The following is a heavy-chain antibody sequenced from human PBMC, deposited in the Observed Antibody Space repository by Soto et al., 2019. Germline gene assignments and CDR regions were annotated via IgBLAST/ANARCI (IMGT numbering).Heavy chain of an antibody. CDR1: GFTFSGSA. CDR3: LVMITFGGVMSGY. Sequence: GGSLRLSCAASGFTFSGSAMHWVRRASGKGLEWVGRIRSKANSYATAYAASVKGRFTISRDDSKNTAYLQMNSLKTEDTAVYYCLVMITFGGVMSGYWGQGTLVTVSS. CDR2: IRSKANSYAT. D-gene: IGHD3-16*01. J-gene: IGHJ4*02. V-gene: IGHV3-73*01.